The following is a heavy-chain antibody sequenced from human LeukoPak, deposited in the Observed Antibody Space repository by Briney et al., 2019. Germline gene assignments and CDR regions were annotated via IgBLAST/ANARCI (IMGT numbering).Heavy chain of an antibody. D-gene: IGHD3-10*01. CDR2: IKYDGSEK. J-gene: IGHJ4*02. Sequence: GGSLRLSCAASGFTFSSYTMNWVRQAPGKGLEWVANIKYDGSEKYYVDSVKGRFTISRDNAKNSLSLQMNSLRAEDTAVYYCAKYHYGSGTSLGYWGQGTLVTVSS. V-gene: IGHV3-7*01. CDR3: AKYHYGSGTSLGY. CDR1: GFTFSSYT.